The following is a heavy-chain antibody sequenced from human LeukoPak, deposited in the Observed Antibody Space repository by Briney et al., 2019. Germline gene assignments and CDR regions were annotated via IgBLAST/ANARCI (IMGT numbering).Heavy chain of an antibody. V-gene: IGHV3-33*01. CDR3: AREISIFVNAFDL. J-gene: IGHJ3*01. CDR1: GFTFRNSD. Sequence: PGESVRLSCAASGFTFRNSDMHWVRQAPGKGLEWVAVIWYDGSNEYYTDAVKGRSIISRDNSKNTVHLQMNSLRVEDTSVYYCAREISIFVNAFDLWGQGTLVAVSS. CDR2: IWYDGSNE.